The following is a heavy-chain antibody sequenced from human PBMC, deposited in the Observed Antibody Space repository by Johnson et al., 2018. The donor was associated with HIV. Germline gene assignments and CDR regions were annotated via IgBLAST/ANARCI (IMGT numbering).Heavy chain of an antibody. V-gene: IGHV3-30*02. Sequence: QVQLVESGGGVVQPGGSLRLSCAGSGFTFSSYGMHWVRQAPGKGLEWVSFIRYDGSDKHYADSVKGRFTLSRDNSKNTLDLQMNSLTIGDTAVFYCAKTRMGGILDAFDLWGQGTMVIVS. CDR3: AKTRMGGILDAFDL. CDR2: IRYDGSDK. CDR1: GFTFSSYG. J-gene: IGHJ3*01. D-gene: IGHD3-10*01.